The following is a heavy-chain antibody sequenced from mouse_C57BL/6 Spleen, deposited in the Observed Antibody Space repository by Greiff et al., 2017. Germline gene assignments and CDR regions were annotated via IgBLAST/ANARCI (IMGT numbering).Heavy chain of an antibody. CDR1: GYTFTSYW. CDR2: IHPNSGST. J-gene: IGHJ2*01. Sequence: QVQLQQPGAELVKPGASVKLSCKASGYTFTSYWMHWVKQRPGQGLEWIGMIHPNSGSTNYNEKFKSKATLTVDKSSSTAYMQLSSLTSADSAVYYCAREDDVPFDYWGQGTTLTVSS. D-gene: IGHD2-12*01. V-gene: IGHV1-64*01. CDR3: AREDDVPFDY.